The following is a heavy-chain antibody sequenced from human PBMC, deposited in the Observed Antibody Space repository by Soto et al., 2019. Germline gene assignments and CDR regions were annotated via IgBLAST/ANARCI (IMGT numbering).Heavy chain of an antibody. CDR3: ARSIAVTDWGWFDP. V-gene: IGHV1-8*01. Sequence: QVQLVQSGAEVKKPGASVKASCKASGYTFTSYDINWVRQATGQGLEWMGWMNPNSGNTGYAQKFQGRVAMTRNTSISTAYMELSSLRSEDTAVYYCARSIAVTDWGWFDPWGQGTLVTVSS. CDR2: MNPNSGNT. CDR1: GYTFTSYD. D-gene: IGHD6-19*01. J-gene: IGHJ5*02.